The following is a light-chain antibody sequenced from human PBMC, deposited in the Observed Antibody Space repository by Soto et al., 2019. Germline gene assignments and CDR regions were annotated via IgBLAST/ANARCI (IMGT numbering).Light chain of an antibody. CDR2: GAS. CDR3: QQYGSSRGVT. Sequence: QSPGTLSLSPGERATLSCRASQSVSSSYLAWYQQKPGQAPRLLIYGASSRATGIPDRFSGSGSGTDFTLTISRLEPEDFAVYYWQQYGSSRGVTFGEGTRLEIK. V-gene: IGKV3-20*01. J-gene: IGKJ5*01. CDR1: QSVSSSY.